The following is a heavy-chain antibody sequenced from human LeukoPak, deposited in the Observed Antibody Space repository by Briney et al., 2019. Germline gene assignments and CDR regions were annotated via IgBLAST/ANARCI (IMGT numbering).Heavy chain of an antibody. CDR1: GFTFSSSW. V-gene: IGHV3-7*03. J-gene: IGHJ4*02. CDR3: ARDPCHGALDY. CDR2: IKQDGTEE. D-gene: IGHD2-2*01. Sequence: GGSLRLSCVASGFTFSSSWMSWVRRAPGKGLEWVANIKQDGTEEYYVDSVRGRFSISKDNAENSLYLQMNSLRAEDTAVYYCARDPCHGALDYWGQGALVTVSS.